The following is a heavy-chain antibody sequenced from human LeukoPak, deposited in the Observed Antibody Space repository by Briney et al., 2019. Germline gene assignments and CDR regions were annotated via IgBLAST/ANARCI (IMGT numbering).Heavy chain of an antibody. J-gene: IGHJ3*02. D-gene: IGHD3-22*01. CDR1: GGSISSYY. V-gene: IGHV4-59*01. CDR3: ARYDDSSGYYPNDAFDI. Sequence: SETLSLTCTVSGGSISSYYWSWIRQPPGKGLEWIGYTYYSGSTNYNPSLKSRVTISVDTSKNQFSLKLSSVTAADAAVYYCARYDDSSGYYPNDAFDIWGQGTMVTVSS. CDR2: TYYSGST.